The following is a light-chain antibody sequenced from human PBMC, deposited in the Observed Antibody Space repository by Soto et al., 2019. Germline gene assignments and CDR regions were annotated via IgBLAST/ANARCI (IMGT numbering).Light chain of an antibody. CDR1: QSVSNSY. J-gene: IGKJ2*01. Sequence: EIVLTQSPGTLSLSPGEGATLSCRASQSVSNSYLAWYQQKPGQAPRLLIHGASSRATGIPGRFSGSGSGTDFTLTISRLEPEDFAVYYCQQYGTSPVTLGQGTKLESK. CDR2: GAS. V-gene: IGKV3-20*01. CDR3: QQYGTSPVT.